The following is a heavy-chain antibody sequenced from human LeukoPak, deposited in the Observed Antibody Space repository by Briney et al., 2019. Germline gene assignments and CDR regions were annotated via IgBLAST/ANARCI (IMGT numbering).Heavy chain of an antibody. CDR2: INSDGSST. Sequence: GGSLRLSCAASGFTFSSYWMHWVRQAPGKGLVWVSRINSDGSSTSYADSVKGRFTISRDNAKNTVYLQMNSLRAEDTAVYYCARDRAGVLRFLEWLFYYWGQGTLVTVSS. V-gene: IGHV3-74*01. CDR1: GFTFSSYW. D-gene: IGHD3-3*01. J-gene: IGHJ4*02. CDR3: ARDRAGVLRFLEWLFYY.